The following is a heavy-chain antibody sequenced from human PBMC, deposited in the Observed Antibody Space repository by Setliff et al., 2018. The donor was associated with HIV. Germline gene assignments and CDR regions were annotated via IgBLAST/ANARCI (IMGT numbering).Heavy chain of an antibody. D-gene: IGHD6-6*01. CDR3: ARSSRSSPFWFDY. J-gene: IGHJ4*01. CDR1: GGSINNDIYF. CDR2: IYYSGST. V-gene: IGHV4-31*03. Sequence: PSETLSLTCTVSGGSINNDIYFWTWTRQRPGKGLGWIGYIYYSGSTHSNPSLKSRLTISVDTSSNQFSLKLNSVTAADTAIYYCARSSRSSPFWFDYWGLGTLVTVSS.